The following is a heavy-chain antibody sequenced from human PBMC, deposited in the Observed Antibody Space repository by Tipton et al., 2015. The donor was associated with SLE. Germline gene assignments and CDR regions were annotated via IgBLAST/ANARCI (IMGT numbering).Heavy chain of an antibody. CDR2: FSYSAPT. J-gene: IGHJ4*02. D-gene: IGHD3-9*01. Sequence: TLSLTCTVSGGSISSFYWSWIRQPPGKGLEWIGHFSYSAPTYNPSLKSRVTMSLDTSKNQFSLKLSSVTAADTAVYYCARDPDILTGPLDWGQGTLVTVSS. CDR3: ARDPDILTGPLD. CDR1: GGSISSFY. V-gene: IGHV4-59*01.